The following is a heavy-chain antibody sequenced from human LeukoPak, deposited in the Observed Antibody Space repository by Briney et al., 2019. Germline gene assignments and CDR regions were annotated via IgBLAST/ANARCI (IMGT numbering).Heavy chain of an antibody. CDR2: INPNSGGT. CDR3: ARGPRAAGTKSKENWFDP. D-gene: IGHD6-13*01. Sequence: ASVTVSCTASGYTFTGYYMHWVRQAPGQGLEWMGWINPNSGGTNYAQTFQGRVTMARDTSISTAYMELSRLRSDDTAVYYCARGPRAAGTKSKENWFDPWGQGTLVTVSS. V-gene: IGHV1-2*02. J-gene: IGHJ5*02. CDR1: GYTFTGYY.